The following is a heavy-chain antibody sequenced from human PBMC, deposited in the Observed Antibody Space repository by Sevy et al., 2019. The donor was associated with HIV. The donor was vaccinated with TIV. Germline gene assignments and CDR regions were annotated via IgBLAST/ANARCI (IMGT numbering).Heavy chain of an antibody. CDR3: ARWDADRRWYFDY. CDR2: ISSSSSYI. CDR1: GFSFSSYS. D-gene: IGHD1-26*01. Sequence: ESLKISCAASGFSFSSYSMNWVRQAPGKGLEWASSISSSSSYIYYTDSVKGRFTISRDNAKNSLYLQMNSLRAEDTAVYYCARWDADRRWYFDYWGQGTLVTVSS. V-gene: IGHV3-21*01. J-gene: IGHJ4*02.